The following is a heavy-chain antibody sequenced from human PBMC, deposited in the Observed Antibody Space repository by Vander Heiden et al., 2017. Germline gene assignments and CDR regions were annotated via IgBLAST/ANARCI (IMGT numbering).Heavy chain of an antibody. CDR1: GFTFSSYE. D-gene: IGHD2-15*01. J-gene: IGHJ4*02. Sequence: EVQLVESGGGLVQPGASLRLSCAASGFTFSSYEMNWVRQAPGKGLEWVSYISSSGSTIYYADSVKGRFTISRDNAKNALYLQMNSLRAEDTAVYYCARAPTGYCSGGSCPNDYWGQGTLVTVSS. CDR3: ARAPTGYCSGGSCPNDY. CDR2: ISSSGSTI. V-gene: IGHV3-48*03.